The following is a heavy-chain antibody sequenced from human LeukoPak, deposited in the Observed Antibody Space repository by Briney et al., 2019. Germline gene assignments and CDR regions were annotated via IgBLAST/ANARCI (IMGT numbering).Heavy chain of an antibody. V-gene: IGHV3-9*01. D-gene: IGHD3-10*01. Sequence: PGGSLRLSCAASRFTFDDYAMHWVRQAPGKGLEWVSGISWNSGSIGYADSVKGRFTISRDNAKNSLYLQMNSLRAEDTALYYCAKDPSRAGYYYGMDVWGQGTTVTVSS. CDR2: ISWNSGSI. CDR1: RFTFDDYA. CDR3: AKDPSRAGYYYGMDV. J-gene: IGHJ6*02.